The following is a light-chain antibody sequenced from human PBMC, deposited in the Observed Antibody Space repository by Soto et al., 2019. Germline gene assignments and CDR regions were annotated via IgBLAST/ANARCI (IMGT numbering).Light chain of an antibody. Sequence: DIVMTQSPDSLAVSLGAGATINCKSSQSVLHSSNNKNYLAWYQQKPGQPPKLLIYWASTRESGVPDRFSGSGSGTDFTLTIGSLQAEDVAVYYCQQYYSLPLTFGQGTKVEIK. CDR2: WAS. J-gene: IGKJ1*01. V-gene: IGKV4-1*01. CDR1: QSVLHSSNNKNY. CDR3: QQYYSLPLT.